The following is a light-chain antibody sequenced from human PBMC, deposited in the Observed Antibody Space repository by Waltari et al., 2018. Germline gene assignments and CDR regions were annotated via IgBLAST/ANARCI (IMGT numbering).Light chain of an antibody. V-gene: IGLV2-14*01. CDR2: DVS. CDR1: SSDVGGYDY. Sequence: QSALTQPASVSGSPGQSITISCTGSSSDVGGYDYVSWYQHHPGKAPKLMIYDVSNRPLGVSNRFSGSKSGNTASLTISGLQAEDEADYHCSSYTSGGTYVFGTGTKVTVL. J-gene: IGLJ1*01. CDR3: SSYTSGGTYV.